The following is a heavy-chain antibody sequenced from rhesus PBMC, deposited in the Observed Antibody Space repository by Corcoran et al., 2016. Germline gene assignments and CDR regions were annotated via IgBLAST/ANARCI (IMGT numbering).Heavy chain of an antibody. D-gene: IGHD6-25*01. CDR3: AKESIAAAGTIAFDF. CDR1: GFTFSSYW. V-gene: IGHV3S42*01. Sequence: EVQLVESGGGLAKPGGSLRLSCAASGFTFSSYWMNWVRQTPGKGLEWILAITSGGASTNSADSVKGRCTISRDNSKNTLSLQMNSLRAEDTAVYYCAKESIAAAGTIAFDFWGQGLRVTVSS. CDR2: ITSGGAST. J-gene: IGHJ3*01.